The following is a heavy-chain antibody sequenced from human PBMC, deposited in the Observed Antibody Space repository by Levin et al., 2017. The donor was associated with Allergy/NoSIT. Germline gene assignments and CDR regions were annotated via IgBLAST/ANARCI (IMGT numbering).Heavy chain of an antibody. Sequence: QAGGSLRLSCAASGFTVSTNYMTWVRQAPGKGLEWVSFIYSDGKTYYADSVKGRFTISRDNSKNTPYLQMNSLRAEDTAVYYCARSHSSGYYYAMDYWGQGTLVTASS. D-gene: IGHD3-22*01. CDR1: GFTVSTNY. V-gene: IGHV3-66*01. J-gene: IGHJ4*02. CDR3: ARSHSSGYYYAMDY. CDR2: IYSDGKT.